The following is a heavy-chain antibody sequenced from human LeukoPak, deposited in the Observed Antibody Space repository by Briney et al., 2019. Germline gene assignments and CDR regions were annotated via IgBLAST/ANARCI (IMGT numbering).Heavy chain of an antibody. CDR3: ARMTLTTRPIDY. D-gene: IGHD6-6*01. V-gene: IGHV3-7*01. CDR1: GFTFSTHA. Sequence: GGSLRLSCAASGFTFSTHAMRWVRQTPGKGLEWVASIKEDGSAGYYVDSVKGRFTISRDNANSSLYLQTNSLRAEDTAMYYCARMTLTTRPIDYWGQGTLVTVSS. CDR2: IKEDGSAG. J-gene: IGHJ4*02.